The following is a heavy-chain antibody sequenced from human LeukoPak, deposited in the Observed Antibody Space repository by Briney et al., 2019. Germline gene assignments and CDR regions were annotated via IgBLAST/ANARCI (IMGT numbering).Heavy chain of an antibody. CDR3: AGYGDYGEVDY. CDR2: IYYSGST. V-gene: IGHV4-59*11. Sequence: SETLSLTCPVSGGSISCHYWSWIRQPPGKGLEWIGYIYYSGSTNYNPSLKSRVTISVDTSKNQFSLKLSSVTAADTAVYYCAGYGDYGEVDYWGQGTLVTFSS. CDR1: GGSISCHY. D-gene: IGHD4-17*01. J-gene: IGHJ4*02.